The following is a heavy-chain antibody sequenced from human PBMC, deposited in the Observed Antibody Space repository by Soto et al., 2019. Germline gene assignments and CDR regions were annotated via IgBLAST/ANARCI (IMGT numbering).Heavy chain of an antibody. Sequence: SVKVSCMAAGVTFSSYGISWVRQAPGHRLEWMGGIIPIFGTANYAQKFQGRVPITADESTSTAYMELSRLRSEDAAVYYCARDSNDDSSGPRNWGQGTLVPFSS. CDR3: ARDSNDDSSGPRN. J-gene: IGHJ4*02. CDR2: IIPIFGTA. V-gene: IGHV1-69*13. D-gene: IGHD3-22*01. CDR1: GVTFSSYG.